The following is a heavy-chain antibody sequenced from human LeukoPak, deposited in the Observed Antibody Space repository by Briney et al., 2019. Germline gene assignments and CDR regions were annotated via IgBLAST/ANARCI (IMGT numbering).Heavy chain of an antibody. V-gene: IGHV3-15*05. CDR1: GFTFSDAW. CDR2: IMCGSQKGTI. J-gene: IGHJ3*02. CDR3: TRGFRDSSGSYHGDDAFDI. Sequence: GGSLRLSCAASGFTFSDAWMTWVRQAPGKGLEWVGRIMCGSQKGTIHYATPVKGRFTISRDDSKNTLYLQMNSLKTEDTAVYYCTRGFRDSSGSYHGDDAFDIWGQGTMVTVSS. D-gene: IGHD3-22*01.